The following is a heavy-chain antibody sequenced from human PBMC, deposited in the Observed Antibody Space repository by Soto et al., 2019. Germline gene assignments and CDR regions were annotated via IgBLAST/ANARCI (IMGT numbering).Heavy chain of an antibody. Sequence: SVKVSCKASGGTFSSYAISWVRQSPGQGLEWRGGIIPIFGTANYAQKFQGRVTITADESTSTAYMELSSLRSEDTAVYYCARANPGIFGVAPPFDPWGQGTLVTVSS. J-gene: IGHJ5*02. CDR2: IIPIFGTA. CDR1: GGTFSSYA. CDR3: ARANPGIFGVAPPFDP. D-gene: IGHD3-3*01. V-gene: IGHV1-69*13.